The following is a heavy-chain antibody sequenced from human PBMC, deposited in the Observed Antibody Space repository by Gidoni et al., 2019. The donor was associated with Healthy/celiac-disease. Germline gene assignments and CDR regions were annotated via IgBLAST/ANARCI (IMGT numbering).Heavy chain of an antibody. CDR3: AKDRYSSSWYWFDP. Sequence: EVQLVESVGGLVQPGRSLRLSCAASGFPFDDYSMHWVRQAPGKGLEWVSGISWNSGSIGYADSVKGRFTISRDNAKNSLYLQMNSLRAEDTALYYCAKDRYSSSWYWFDPWGQGTLVTVSS. D-gene: IGHD6-13*01. J-gene: IGHJ5*02. CDR2: ISWNSGSI. V-gene: IGHV3-9*01. CDR1: GFPFDDYS.